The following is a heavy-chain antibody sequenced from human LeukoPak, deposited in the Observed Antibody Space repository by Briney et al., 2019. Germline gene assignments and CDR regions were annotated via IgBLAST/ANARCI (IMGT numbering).Heavy chain of an antibody. CDR3: AKMKYQWLVRIYFDY. Sequence: GGSLRLSCAAAGFTFSSYAMSWVRQAPGKGLEWVSSISGSGGSTYYEDSVKGRFTISRDNSKNTLYLQMNSLRAEDSAVYYCAKMKYQWLVRIYFDYWGQGTLVTVSS. CDR2: ISGSGGST. J-gene: IGHJ4*02. CDR1: GFTFSSYA. V-gene: IGHV3-23*01. D-gene: IGHD6-19*01.